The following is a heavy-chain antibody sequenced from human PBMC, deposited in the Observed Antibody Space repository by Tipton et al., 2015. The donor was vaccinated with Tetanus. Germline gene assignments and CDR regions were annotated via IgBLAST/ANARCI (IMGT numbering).Heavy chain of an antibody. D-gene: IGHD3-10*01. Sequence: TLSLTCTVSGASITSDEYYWSWIRQSPGRGLESIGYVLNSGKTYYPPSLGRRVIISLDRSKSQFSLKLTSVTAADTAVYYCARFLSFGSGTYGARWGQGALVTVSS. V-gene: IGHV4-30-4*01. CDR2: VLNSGKT. J-gene: IGHJ4*02. CDR1: GASITSDEYY. CDR3: ARFLSFGSGTYGAR.